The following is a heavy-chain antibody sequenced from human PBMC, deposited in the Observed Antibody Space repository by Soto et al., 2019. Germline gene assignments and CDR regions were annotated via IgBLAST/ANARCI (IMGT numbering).Heavy chain of an antibody. J-gene: IGHJ4*02. D-gene: IGHD5-18*01. CDR2: IVVGSGNT. Sequence: GPQVKVSCTASGFTFTNSAVQWVRQARGQRLEWIGWIVVGSGNTNYAQKFQERVTITRDMSTTTAYMELSSLSSEDTAVYYCATDKGDSYGYGNYWGQGTLVTV. CDR3: ATDKGDSYGYGNY. V-gene: IGHV1-58*01. CDR1: GFTFTNSA.